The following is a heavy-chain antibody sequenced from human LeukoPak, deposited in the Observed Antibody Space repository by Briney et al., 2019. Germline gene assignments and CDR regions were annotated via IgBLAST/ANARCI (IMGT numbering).Heavy chain of an antibody. Sequence: SQTLSLTCTVSGGSIRSYYWSWIRQPPGKGLEWIGYIYYSGSTNYNPSLKSRVSISVDTSKNQFSLKLSSVTATDTAVYYCARTGSTVTMLYPFDHWGQGTLVTVSS. CDR1: GGSIRSYY. CDR2: IYYSGST. D-gene: IGHD4-17*01. V-gene: IGHV4-59*01. CDR3: ARTGSTVTMLYPFDH. J-gene: IGHJ4*02.